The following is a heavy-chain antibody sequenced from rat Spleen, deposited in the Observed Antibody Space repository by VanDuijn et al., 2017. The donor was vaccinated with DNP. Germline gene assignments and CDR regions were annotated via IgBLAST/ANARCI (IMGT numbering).Heavy chain of an antibody. CDR3: SRHGGGSPFDY. CDR1: GITLSNSG. D-gene: IGHD1-11*01. J-gene: IGHJ2*01. V-gene: IGHV5S11*01. Sequence: EVQLVESGGGLVQPVRYLKLSCGASGITLSNSGLAWVRQAPTKGLEWVASISTGCGNTYYLDSVKGRFVISRDIAKSTLYLQMDSLRSEETATYYCSRHGGGSPFDYWGQGVLVTVSS. CDR2: ISTGCGNT.